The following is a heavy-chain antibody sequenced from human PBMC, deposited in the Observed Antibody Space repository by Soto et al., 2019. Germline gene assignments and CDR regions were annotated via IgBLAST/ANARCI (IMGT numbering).Heavy chain of an antibody. D-gene: IGHD4-17*01. CDR2: IYYSGST. CDR3: ARDPFPTVTGYWVGY. V-gene: IGHV4-31*03. Sequence: PSETLSLTCTVSGGSISSGGYYWSWIRQHPGKGLEWIGYIYYSGSTYYNPSLKSRVTISVDTSKNQFSLKLSSVTAADTAVYYCARDPFPTVTGYWVGYWGQGTLVTVSS. CDR1: GGSISSGGYY. J-gene: IGHJ4*02.